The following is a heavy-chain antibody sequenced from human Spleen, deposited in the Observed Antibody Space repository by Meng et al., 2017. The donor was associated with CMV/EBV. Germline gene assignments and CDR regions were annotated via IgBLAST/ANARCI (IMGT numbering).Heavy chain of an antibody. CDR2: INSEGSRT. D-gene: IGHD7-27*01. V-gene: IGHV3-74*01. J-gene: IGHJ5*02. CDR3: ARVSGASWFDP. CDR1: GFTFSNYW. Sequence: CEASGFTFSNYWMHWVRQVPGEGLVWVSRINSEGSRTDYADSVKGRFTISRDSAKNTLYLQMNSLRAEDTAVYYCARVSGASWFDPWGQGTLVTVSS.